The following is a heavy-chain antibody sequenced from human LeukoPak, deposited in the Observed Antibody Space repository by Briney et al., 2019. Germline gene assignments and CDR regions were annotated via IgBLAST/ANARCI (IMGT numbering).Heavy chain of an antibody. CDR3: ASRSKVRGVMRSHYFDY. J-gene: IGHJ4*02. CDR1: GGSFSSYY. Sequence: PSETLSLTCAVYGGSFSSYYWGWIRQPPGKGLEWIGSIYYSGSTYYNPSLKSRVTISVDTSKNQFSLKLSSVTAADTAVYYCASRSKVRGVMRSHYFDYWGQGTLVTVSS. V-gene: IGHV4-39*01. D-gene: IGHD3-10*01. CDR2: IYYSGST.